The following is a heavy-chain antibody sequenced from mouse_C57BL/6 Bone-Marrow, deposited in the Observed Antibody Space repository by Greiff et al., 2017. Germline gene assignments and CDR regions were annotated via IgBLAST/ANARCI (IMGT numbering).Heavy chain of an antibody. CDR3: AEGITTVVADYYAMDY. J-gene: IGHJ4*01. Sequence: VQLQQSGPVLVKPGASVKMSCKASGYTFTDYYMNWVKQSHGKSLEWIGVINPYNGGTSYNQKFKGKATLTVDKSSSTAYMELNSLTSEDSAVYYWAEGITTVVADYYAMDYWGQGTSVTVSS. V-gene: IGHV1-19*01. D-gene: IGHD1-1*01. CDR2: INPYNGGT. CDR1: GYTFTDYY.